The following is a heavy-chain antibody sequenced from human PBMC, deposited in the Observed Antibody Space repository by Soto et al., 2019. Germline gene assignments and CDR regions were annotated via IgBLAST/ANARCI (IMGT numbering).Heavy chain of an antibody. D-gene: IGHD1-20*01. CDR2: ISVSDAFI. V-gene: IGHV3-23*01. J-gene: IGHJ4*02. CDR3: TRETVAGITGLDY. Sequence: GRSLRLSCAASGFNVGAFAVNWVRQAPGKGLEWVSGISVSDAFIYYADSVRGRFSISRDASENILYLQMNSLRVDDTALYYCTRETVAGITGLDYWGPGTLVTVSS. CDR1: GFNVGAFA.